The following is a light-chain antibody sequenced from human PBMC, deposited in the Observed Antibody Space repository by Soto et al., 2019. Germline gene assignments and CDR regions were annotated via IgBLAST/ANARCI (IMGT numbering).Light chain of an antibody. CDR1: QSVRNSY. CDR2: GAS. Sequence: EIVLTQSPGTLSLSPGERATLSCRASQSVRNSYLAWYQQKPGQAPSLLIYGASSRATGIPDRFSGSGSGTDFTLTISRLEPEDFAVYYCQQYGSSRSITFGQGTRLEIK. CDR3: QQYGSSRSIT. V-gene: IGKV3-20*01. J-gene: IGKJ5*01.